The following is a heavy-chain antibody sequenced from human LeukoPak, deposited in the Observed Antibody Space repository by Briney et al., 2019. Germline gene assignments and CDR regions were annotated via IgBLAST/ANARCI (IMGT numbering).Heavy chain of an antibody. CDR1: GFSFSSYN. V-gene: IGHV3-21*01. D-gene: IGHD6-19*01. CDR2: ISRSASNI. J-gene: IGHJ4*02. CDR3: TRVIVAVPGYFDYFDF. Sequence: GGSLRLSCVASGFSFSSYNMNWVRQAPGKGLEWVSPISRSASNIYYADSVKGRFTISRDNAKNSFYLQMNSLRAEDTAVYYCTRVIVAVPGYFDYFDFWGQGVLVTVSS.